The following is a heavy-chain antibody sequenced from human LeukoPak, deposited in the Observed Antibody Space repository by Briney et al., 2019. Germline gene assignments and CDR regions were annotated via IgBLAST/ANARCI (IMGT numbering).Heavy chain of an antibody. J-gene: IGHJ4*02. CDR3: ARDPRIAVAGKCFDY. CDR1: GYTFTGYY. CDR2: INPNSGGT. Sequence: ASVKVSCKASGYTFTGYYMHWVRQAPGQGLEWMGRINPNSGGTNYAQQFQGRVTMARDTSISTVYMELSRLRSDDTAVYYCARDPRIAVAGKCFDYWGQGTLVTVSS. D-gene: IGHD6-19*01. V-gene: IGHV1-2*06.